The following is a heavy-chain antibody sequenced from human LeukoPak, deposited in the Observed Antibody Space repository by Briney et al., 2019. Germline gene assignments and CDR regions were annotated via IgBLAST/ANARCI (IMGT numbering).Heavy chain of an antibody. V-gene: IGHV1-18*01. CDR3: AREYCTGGVCFHYMDV. D-gene: IGHD2-8*02. Sequence: GASVKVSCKASGYTFTSYGISWVRQAPGQGLEWMGWISAYNGNTNYAQKLQGRVTTTTDTSTSTAYMELRSLRSDDTAVYYCAREYCTGGVCFHYMDVWGKGTTVTVSS. J-gene: IGHJ6*03. CDR1: GYTFTSYG. CDR2: ISAYNGNT.